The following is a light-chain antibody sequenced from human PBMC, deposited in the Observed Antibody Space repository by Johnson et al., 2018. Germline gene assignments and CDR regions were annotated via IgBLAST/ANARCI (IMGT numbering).Light chain of an antibody. CDR2: ENN. J-gene: IGLJ1*01. Sequence: QSVLTQPPSVSAAPGQKVTISCSGSSSNIGNNYVSWYQQLPGTAPKLLIYENNKRPSGIPDRFSGSKSGTSATLGITGLQTGDEADYYCGTWDSRLSPGNVFVTGTKVTVL. CDR3: GTWDSRLSPGNV. CDR1: SSNIGNNY. V-gene: IGLV1-51*02.